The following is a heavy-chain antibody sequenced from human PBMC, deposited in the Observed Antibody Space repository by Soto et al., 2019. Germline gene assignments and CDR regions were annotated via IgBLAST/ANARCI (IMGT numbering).Heavy chain of an antibody. D-gene: IGHD3-22*01. CDR2: IYYSGST. CDR1: GGSISSYY. Sequence: VQLQESGPGLVKPSETLSLTCTVSGGSISSYYWSWIRQPPGKGLEWIGYIYYSGSTNYNPSLKSRVTISVDTSKNQFSLKLSSVTAADTAVYYCARDSSGYNWFDPWGQGTLVTVSS. J-gene: IGHJ5*02. CDR3: ARDSSGYNWFDP. V-gene: IGHV4-59*12.